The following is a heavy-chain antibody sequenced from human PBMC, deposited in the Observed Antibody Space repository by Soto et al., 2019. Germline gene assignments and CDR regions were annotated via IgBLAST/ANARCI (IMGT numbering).Heavy chain of an antibody. D-gene: IGHD2-15*01. CDR2: IYYSGST. Sequence: PSGTLSLTCTVSGGSISSYYWSWIQEAPGKGLEWIGYIYYSGSTNSNPSLQSRVTISVGTSKNQFSLKLSSVTAADTAVYYCARAYCSGGSCYFEYWDQG. CDR3: ARAYCSGGSCYFEY. CDR1: GGSISSYY. V-gene: IGHV4-59*01. J-gene: IGHJ4*02.